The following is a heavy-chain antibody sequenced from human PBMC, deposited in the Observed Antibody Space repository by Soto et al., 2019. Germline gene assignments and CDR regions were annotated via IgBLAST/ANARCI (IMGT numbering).Heavy chain of an antibody. CDR2: ISYDGSNK. V-gene: IGHV3-30*18. CDR1: GFTFSSYG. CDR3: AKSFSGTPTFYAFDI. Sequence: GGSLRLYCAASGFTFSSYGMHWVRQAPGKGLEWVAVISYDGSNKYYADSVKGRFTISRDNSKNTLYLQMNSLRAEDTAVYYCAKSFSGTPTFYAFDICGQGTMVTVSS. D-gene: IGHD1-1*01. J-gene: IGHJ3*02.